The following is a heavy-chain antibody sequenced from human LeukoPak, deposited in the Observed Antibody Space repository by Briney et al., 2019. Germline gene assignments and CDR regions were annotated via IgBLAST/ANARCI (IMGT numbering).Heavy chain of an antibody. D-gene: IGHD3-10*01. CDR2: IYHSGST. V-gene: IGHV4-38-2*02. CDR3: ARAPPGEQPVDY. J-gene: IGHJ4*02. CDR1: GYSISSGYY. Sequence: SETLSLTCTVSGYSISSGYYWGWIRQPPGKGLEWIGSIYHSGSTYYNPSLKSRVTISVDTSKNQFSLKLSSVTAADTAVYYCARAPPGEQPVDYWGQGTLVTVSS.